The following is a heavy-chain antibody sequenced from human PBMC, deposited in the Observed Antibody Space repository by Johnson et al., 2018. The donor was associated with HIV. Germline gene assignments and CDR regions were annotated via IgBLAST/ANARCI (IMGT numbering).Heavy chain of an antibody. CDR2: ISYDGSNR. D-gene: IGHD2-21*02. Sequence: QVQLVESGGGVVQPGRSLRLSCAASGFTFSSYAMHWVRQAPGKGLEWVAVISYDGSNRYYTESVKGRFTISRDNSKNTLSLQMTSLRAEDTALYYCAKPLWIYCGADCYYGAFDIWGHGTMVTVSS. J-gene: IGHJ3*02. CDR1: GFTFSSYA. CDR3: AKPLWIYCGADCYYGAFDI. V-gene: IGHV3-30*04.